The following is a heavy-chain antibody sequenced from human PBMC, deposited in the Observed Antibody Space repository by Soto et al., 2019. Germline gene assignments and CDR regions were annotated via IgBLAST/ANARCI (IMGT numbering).Heavy chain of an antibody. V-gene: IGHV3-74*01. CDR1: GFTFSSYW. CDR3: ARGALYAFYLDV. D-gene: IGHD3-16*01. Sequence: EVQLVESGGGLVQPGGSLRLSCAASGFTFSSYWLHWVRQAPGKGLMWVSRIKSDGITTNYADSVKGRFTISRDNARNTVYLQMNSLSGDDTAVYFCARGALYAFYLDVWGKGTTVTVSS. J-gene: IGHJ6*03. CDR2: IKSDGITT.